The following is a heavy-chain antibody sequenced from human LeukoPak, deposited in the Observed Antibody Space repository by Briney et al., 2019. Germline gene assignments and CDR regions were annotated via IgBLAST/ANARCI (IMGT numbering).Heavy chain of an antibody. Sequence: PSETLFLTCTVSGGSISSYYWSWIRQPAGKGLEWIGRIYTSGSTNYNPSLKSRVTMSVDTSKNQFSLKLSSVTAADTAVYYCARAGSYDSSGYYGGHFDYWGQGTLVTVSS. CDR3: ARAGSYDSSGYYGGHFDY. D-gene: IGHD3-22*01. CDR1: GGSISSYY. CDR2: IYTSGST. V-gene: IGHV4-4*07. J-gene: IGHJ4*02.